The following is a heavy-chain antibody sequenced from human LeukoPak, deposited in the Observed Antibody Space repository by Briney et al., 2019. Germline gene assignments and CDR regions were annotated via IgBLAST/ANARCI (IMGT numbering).Heavy chain of an antibody. CDR1: GYTFTSYA. CDR2: INTNTGNP. Sequence: ASVKVSCKASGYTFTSYAMNWVRQAPGQGLEWMGWINTNTGNPTYAQGFTGRFVFSLDTSVSTAYLQISSLKAEDTAVYYCARTGRYYDILTGYRNWFDPWGQGTLVTVSS. J-gene: IGHJ5*02. CDR3: ARTGRYYDILTGYRNWFDP. V-gene: IGHV7-4-1*02. D-gene: IGHD3-9*01.